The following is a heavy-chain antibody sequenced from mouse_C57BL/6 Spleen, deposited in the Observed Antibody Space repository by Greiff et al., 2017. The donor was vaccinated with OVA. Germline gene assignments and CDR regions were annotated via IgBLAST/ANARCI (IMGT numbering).Heavy chain of an antibody. J-gene: IGHJ2*01. CDR2: IRSKSNNYAT. Sequence: EVKLVESGGGLVQPKGSLKLSCAASGFSFNTYAMNWVRQAPGKGLEWVARIRSKSNNYATYYADSVKDRFTISRDDSESMLYLQMNNLKTEDTAMYYCVRQLTGNYFDYWGQGTTLTVSS. CDR3: VRQLTGNYFDY. V-gene: IGHV10-1*01. D-gene: IGHD4-1*01. CDR1: GFSFNTYA.